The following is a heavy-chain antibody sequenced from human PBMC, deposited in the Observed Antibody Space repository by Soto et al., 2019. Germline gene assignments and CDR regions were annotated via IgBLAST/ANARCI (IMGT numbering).Heavy chain of an antibody. CDR1: GVSFNSYD. Sequence: GGSLRLSCAASGVSFNSYDMHWVRQAPGKGPEWVAIISYDGSNTYYSDSVRGRFTISRDNSKDTLYLQMHSLRSEDTAIYYCARISRYCSGGACHAWVKGT. D-gene: IGHD2-15*01. J-gene: IGHJ5*02. CDR2: ISYDGSNT. CDR3: ARISRYCSGGACHA. V-gene: IGHV3-30*03.